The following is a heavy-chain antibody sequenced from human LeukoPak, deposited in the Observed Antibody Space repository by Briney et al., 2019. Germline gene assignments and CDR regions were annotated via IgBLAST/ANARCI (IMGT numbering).Heavy chain of an antibody. CDR1: GGTFSSYA. CDR3: ASDYYDSSGYVG. Sequence: ASVKVSCKASGGTFSSYAISWVRQAPGQGLEWMGWINPNSGGTNYAQKFQGRVTMTRDTSISTAYMELSRLRSDDTAVYYCASDYYDSSGYVGWGQGTLVTVSS. D-gene: IGHD3-22*01. V-gene: IGHV1-2*02. CDR2: INPNSGGT. J-gene: IGHJ4*02.